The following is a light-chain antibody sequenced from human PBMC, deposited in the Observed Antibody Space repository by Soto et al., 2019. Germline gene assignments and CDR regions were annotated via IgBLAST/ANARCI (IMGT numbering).Light chain of an antibody. CDR2: GAS. V-gene: IGKV3-15*01. CDR3: QETNYHT. J-gene: IGKJ2*01. CDR1: QSVSSN. Sequence: EIVMTQSPATLSVSPGERATLSCRASQSVSSNLAWYQQKPGQAPRLLISGASTRATGIPARVSCSGSGTEFTLTIWSLQSEDFGTYYRQETNYHTFGQGTNLEIK.